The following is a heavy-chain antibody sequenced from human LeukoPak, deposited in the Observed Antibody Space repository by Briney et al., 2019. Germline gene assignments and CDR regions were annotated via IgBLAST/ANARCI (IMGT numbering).Heavy chain of an antibody. J-gene: IGHJ5*02. Sequence: SETLSLTCTVSGGSISSSSYYWGWIRQPPGKGLEWIGSIYYSGSTYYNPSLKSRVTISVDTSKNQFSLKLSSVTAADTAVYYCARVPRDCSGGSCYPFWFDPWGQGTLVTVSS. CDR1: GGSISSSSYY. V-gene: IGHV4-39*07. CDR2: IYYSGST. D-gene: IGHD2-15*01. CDR3: ARVPRDCSGGSCYPFWFDP.